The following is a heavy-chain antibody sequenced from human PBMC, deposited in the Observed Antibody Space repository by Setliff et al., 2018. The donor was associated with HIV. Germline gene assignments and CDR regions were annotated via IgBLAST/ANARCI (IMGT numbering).Heavy chain of an antibody. V-gene: IGHV1-18*01. J-gene: IGHJ3*01. D-gene: IGHD6-19*01. CDR2: ISGYNGNT. CDR1: GYIFSTYG. Sequence: ASVKVSCKASGYIFSTYGISWVRQAPGQGLEWMGWISGYNGNTKYVQKLQGRVTMTTDTSTSTVYMELRSLRSDDTAVYYCARVPYRSAWFSGGHDAFDVWGQGTMVTVSS. CDR3: ARVPYRSAWFSGGHDAFDV.